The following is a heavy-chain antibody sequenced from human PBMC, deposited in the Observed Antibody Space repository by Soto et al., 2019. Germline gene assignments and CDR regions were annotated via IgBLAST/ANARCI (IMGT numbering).Heavy chain of an antibody. CDR2: ISTYNGNT. V-gene: IGHV1-18*01. CDR1: GYTFITYG. J-gene: IGHJ4*02. D-gene: IGHD3-22*01. CDR3: ARGPTDYYDNSANYFLDY. Sequence: QVQLVQSGAEVKKPGASVKVSCKASGYTFITYGVSWVRQAPGQGLDWLGWISTYNGNTRYAERLQGRVTMTTDTTTNTGYMELRNLRSDDTAVYYCARGPTDYYDNSANYFLDYWGKGTLVTVSS.